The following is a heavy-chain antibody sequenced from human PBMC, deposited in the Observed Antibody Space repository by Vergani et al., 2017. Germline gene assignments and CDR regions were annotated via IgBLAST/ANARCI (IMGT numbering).Heavy chain of an antibody. CDR2: ISYDGSNK. D-gene: IGHD3-10*01. V-gene: IGHV3-30-3*01. Sequence: QVQLVESGGGVVQPGRSLRLSCAASGFTFSSYAMHWVRQAPGKGLEWVAVISYDGSNKYYADSVKGRFTISRDHSKNTLYLQMNSLRAEDTAVYYCARGVTMVRGVRGGGMDVWGQGTTVTVSS. J-gene: IGHJ6*02. CDR3: ARGVTMVRGVRGGGMDV. CDR1: GFTFSSYA.